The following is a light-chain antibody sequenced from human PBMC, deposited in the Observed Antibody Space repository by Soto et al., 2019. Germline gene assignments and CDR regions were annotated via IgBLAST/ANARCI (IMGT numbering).Light chain of an antibody. CDR3: SSYTSNTTPYV. V-gene: IGLV2-14*01. CDR1: SSDVGGYNY. CDR2: EVT. Sequence: QSVLTQPASVSGSPGQSITISCTGTSSDVGGYNYVSWYQQLPGKAPKLMIYEVTKRPSGVSNRFSGSKSVNTASLTISGLQAEDEGDYYCSSYTSNTTPYVFGTGTKATVL. J-gene: IGLJ1*01.